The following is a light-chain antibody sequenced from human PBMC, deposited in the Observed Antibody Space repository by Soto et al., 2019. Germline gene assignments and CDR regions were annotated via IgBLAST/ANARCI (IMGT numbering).Light chain of an antibody. Sequence: MVLSKSPETLCVSPWERSTVSGGSSQSLSSSYFAWYQHKPGQGPRLLINGASSRATGIPDRFSGSGSGTDFTLTISRLEPEDFAVYYCQQYGSSSWTFGQGTKV. CDR2: GAS. J-gene: IGKJ1*01. CDR3: QQYGSSSWT. CDR1: QSLSSSY. V-gene: IGKV3-20*01.